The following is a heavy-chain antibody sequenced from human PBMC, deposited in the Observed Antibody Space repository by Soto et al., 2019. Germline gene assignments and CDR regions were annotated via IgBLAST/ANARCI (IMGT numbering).Heavy chain of an antibody. CDR2: IDPSDSYT. CDR3: ARLLLTTVSRMDV. D-gene: IGHD4-17*01. Sequence: PGESLKISCKGSGYRFTSYWISWVRQMPGKGLEWMGGIDPSDSYTKYSPSFQGHVTISADKSISTAYLQWSSLKASDTAMYYCARLLLTTVSRMDVWGQGTTVTVSS. V-gene: IGHV5-10-1*01. J-gene: IGHJ6*02. CDR1: GYRFTSYW.